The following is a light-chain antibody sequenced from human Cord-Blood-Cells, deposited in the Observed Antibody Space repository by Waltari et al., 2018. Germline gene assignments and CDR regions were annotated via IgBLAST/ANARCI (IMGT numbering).Light chain of an antibody. Sequence: QSALTQSASVSGSPGQSIPISCTGTSSDVGGYNYVSWYQQHPGKAPKLMIYDVSNRPSGVSKRFSGSNSGNTAALTISGLQAEDKADYYCSSYTSSSTLVFGGGTKLTVL. CDR3: SSYTSSSTLV. CDR2: DVS. V-gene: IGLV2-14*01. CDR1: SSDVGGYNY. J-gene: IGLJ2*01.